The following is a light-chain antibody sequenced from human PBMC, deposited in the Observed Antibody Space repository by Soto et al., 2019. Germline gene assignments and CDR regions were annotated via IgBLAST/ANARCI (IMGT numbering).Light chain of an antibody. J-gene: IGKJ5*01. CDR2: AAS. Sequence: AIRMTQSPSSFSASTGDRVTITCRASQGISSYLAWYQQKPGKAPKLLIYAASTLQSGVPSRFSGSGSGTDFTLTISSLQPEDVATYYCQKYNSAPHTFGQGTRLEI. CDR1: QGISSY. V-gene: IGKV1-8*01. CDR3: QKYNSAPHT.